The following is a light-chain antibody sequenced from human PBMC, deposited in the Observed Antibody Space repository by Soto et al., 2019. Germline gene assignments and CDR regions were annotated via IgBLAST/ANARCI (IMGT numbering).Light chain of an antibody. Sequence: QSALTQPASVSGSPGQSITISCTGTSSDVGNYKYVSWYQQHTGKAPKLMIYEVSNRPSGVSNRFSGSKSGNTASLTISGLQAEDETDYYCFSYTSSGTYVFGTGTKGTVL. J-gene: IGLJ1*01. CDR3: FSYTSSGTYV. V-gene: IGLV2-14*01. CDR2: EVS. CDR1: SSDVGNYKY.